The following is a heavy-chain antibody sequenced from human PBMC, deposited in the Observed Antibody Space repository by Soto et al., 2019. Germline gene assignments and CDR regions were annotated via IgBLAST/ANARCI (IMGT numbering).Heavy chain of an antibody. CDR2: MNPNSGNT. V-gene: IGHV1-8*01. CDR1: GYTFTSYD. CDR3: ARGSQFYRSYGDHDYFFYYMDV. J-gene: IGHJ6*03. Sequence: GASVKVSCKASGYTFTSYDINWVRQATGRGLEWMGWMNPNSGNTGYAQKFQGRVTMTRNTSISTAYMELSSLRSEDTAVYYCARGSQFYRSYGDHDYFFYYMDVWGKGTTVTVSS. D-gene: IGHD4-17*01.